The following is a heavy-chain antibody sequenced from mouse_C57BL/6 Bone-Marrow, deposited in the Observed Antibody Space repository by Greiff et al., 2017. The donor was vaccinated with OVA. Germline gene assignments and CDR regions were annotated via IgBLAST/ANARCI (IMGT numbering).Heavy chain of an antibody. J-gene: IGHJ1*03. D-gene: IGHD1-1*01. CDR2: FYPGSGSI. V-gene: IGHV1-62-2*01. CDR1: GYTFTEYT. CDR3: ATLILYYYGSSGWYFDV. Sequence: VQLQESGAELVKPGASVKLSCKASGYTFTEYTIHWVKQRSGQGLEWIGWFYPGSGSIKYNEKFKDKATLTADKSSSTADMQLNSLTSEDSAVYFCATLILYYYGSSGWYFDVWGTGTTVTVSS.